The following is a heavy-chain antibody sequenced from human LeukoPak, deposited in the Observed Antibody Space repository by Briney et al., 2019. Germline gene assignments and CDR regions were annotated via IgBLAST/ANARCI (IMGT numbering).Heavy chain of an antibody. Sequence: SVKVLCKASGGTSGSYAISWVRQAPGQGLEWMGRIIPILGIANYAQKFQGRVTITADKSTSTAYMELSSLRSEDTAVYYCARDSAYYDILTGYYTERYNWFDPWGQGTLVTVSS. D-gene: IGHD3-9*01. CDR2: IIPILGIA. V-gene: IGHV1-69*04. J-gene: IGHJ5*02. CDR1: GGTSGSYA. CDR3: ARDSAYYDILTGYYTERYNWFDP.